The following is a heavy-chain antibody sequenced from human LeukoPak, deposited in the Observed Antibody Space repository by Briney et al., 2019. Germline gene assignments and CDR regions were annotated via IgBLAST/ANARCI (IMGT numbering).Heavy chain of an antibody. CDR3: AKEPYSYGYYGFDY. J-gene: IGHJ4*02. Sequence: GGSLRLSCAASGLTFSSDAMSWVRQAPGKGLEWVSAIIGSGGSTYYADSVKGRFTISRDNSKDTLYLQMNSLKADDTAVYYCAKEPYSYGYYGFDYWGQGTLVTVSS. CDR2: IIGSGGST. V-gene: IGHV3-23*01. D-gene: IGHD5-18*01. CDR1: GLTFSSDA.